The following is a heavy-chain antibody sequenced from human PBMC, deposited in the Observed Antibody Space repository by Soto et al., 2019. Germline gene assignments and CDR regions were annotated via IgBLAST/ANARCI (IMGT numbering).Heavy chain of an antibody. V-gene: IGHV1-18*01. Sequence: QVHLVQSGAGVKKPGASVKVSCKGSGYAFTTYGITWVRQAPGQGLEWMGWISAHNGNTNYAQKPQGTVTVTRDTSPSPAYLELRSLRSADTAVYYCARGRYGDYWGQGALVTVSS. CDR1: GYAFTTYG. J-gene: IGHJ4*02. CDR2: ISAHNGNT. CDR3: ARGRYGDY. D-gene: IGHD1-1*01.